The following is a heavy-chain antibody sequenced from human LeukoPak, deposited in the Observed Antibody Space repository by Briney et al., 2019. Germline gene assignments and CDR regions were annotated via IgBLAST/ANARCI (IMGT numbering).Heavy chain of an antibody. V-gene: IGHV4-39*07. CDR3: ARALSISSGWWYFDL. CDR2: IYYSGST. Sequence: SETLSLTCTVSGGSISSSSYYWGWIRQPPGKGLEWIGSIYYSGSTYYNPSLKSRVTISVVTSKNQFSLKLTSVTAADTAVYYCARALSISSGWWYFDLWGRGTLVTVSS. J-gene: IGHJ2*01. CDR1: GGSISSSSYY. D-gene: IGHD6-19*01.